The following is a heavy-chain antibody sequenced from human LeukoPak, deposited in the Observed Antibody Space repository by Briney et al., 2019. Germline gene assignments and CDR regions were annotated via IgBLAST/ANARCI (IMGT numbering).Heavy chain of an antibody. CDR3: ARARSSGWYRSESEYFQH. J-gene: IGHJ1*01. CDR1: GGSFSGYY. D-gene: IGHD6-19*01. Sequence: SETLSLTCAVYGGSFSGYYWSWIRQPPGKGLEWIGEINHSGSTNYNPSLKSRVTISVDTSKNQFSLKLSSVTAADTAVYYCARARSSGWYRSESEYFQHWGQGTLVTVSS. V-gene: IGHV4-34*01. CDR2: INHSGST.